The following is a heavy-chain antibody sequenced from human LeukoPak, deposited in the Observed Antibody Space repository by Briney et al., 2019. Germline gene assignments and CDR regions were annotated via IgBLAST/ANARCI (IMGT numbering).Heavy chain of an antibody. CDR2: IRQDGSEK. CDR1: GFTFSNYW. CDR3: ARDNGVVHGVYYMDV. D-gene: IGHD3-3*01. J-gene: IGHJ6*03. V-gene: IGHV3-7*01. Sequence: GRSLRLSCAASGFTFSNYWMTWVRQAPGKGLEWVADIRQDGSEKLYVNSVRGRFTISRDNAKMSLFLQMNSLRAEDTAVYYCARDNGVVHGVYYMDVWGKGTTVTVS.